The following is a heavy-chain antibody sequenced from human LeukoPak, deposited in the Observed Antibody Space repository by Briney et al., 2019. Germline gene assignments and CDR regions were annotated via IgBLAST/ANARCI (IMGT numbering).Heavy chain of an antibody. V-gene: IGHV4-39*01. Sequence: SETLSLTCTVSGGSISSSSYYWGWIRQPPGKGLEWIGSIFYSGSTYYNPSLKSRVTISVDTSKNQFSLSLSSVTAADTAVYYCARVITVRGVIFDYWGQGTLVTVSS. J-gene: IGHJ4*02. CDR1: GGSISSSSYY. D-gene: IGHD3-16*01. CDR2: IFYSGST. CDR3: ARVITVRGVIFDY.